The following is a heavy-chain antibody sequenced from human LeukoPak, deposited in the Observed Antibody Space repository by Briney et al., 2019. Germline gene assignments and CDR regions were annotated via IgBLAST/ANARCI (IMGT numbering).Heavy chain of an antibody. J-gene: IGHJ4*02. V-gene: IGHV3-7*03. D-gene: IGHD6-13*01. CDR3: ARGGYSSSWYHFDY. CDR1: GFTFSRHW. CDR2: IKEDGSRR. Sequence: PGGSLRLSCAASGFTFSRHWMTWVRQAPGKGLEWVANIKEDGSRRNYVDSVKGRFTISRDNTKNSLYLQMNSLRAEDTAVYYCARGGYSSSWYHFDYWGQGTLVTVSS.